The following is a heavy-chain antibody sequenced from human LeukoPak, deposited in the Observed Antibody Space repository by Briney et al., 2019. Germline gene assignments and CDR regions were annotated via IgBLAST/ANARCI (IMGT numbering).Heavy chain of an antibody. J-gene: IGHJ4*02. CDR2: FSGSGAGT. D-gene: IGHD3-16*01. Sequence: PGGSLRLSCAASGFTFSSYAMSWVRQAPGKGLEWVSTFSGSGAGTYYADSVKGRFTISRDNSKNTLYLQMNSLRAEDTAVYYCARSRLTLPGSCHDYFFDYWGQGTLVSVSS. CDR3: ARSRLTLPGSCHDYFFDY. V-gene: IGHV3-23*01. CDR1: GFTFSSYA.